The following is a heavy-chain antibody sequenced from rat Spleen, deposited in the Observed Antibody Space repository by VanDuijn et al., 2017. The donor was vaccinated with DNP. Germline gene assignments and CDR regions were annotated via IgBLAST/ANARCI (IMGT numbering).Heavy chain of an antibody. V-gene: IGHV3-1*01. CDR1: GYSITSNY. J-gene: IGHJ1*01. CDR3: ARHGRVTTVATYWYFDF. CDR2: INHSGNT. D-gene: IGHD1-3*01. Sequence: EVQLQESGPGLVRPSQSLSLTCSVTGYSITSNYWGWIRKFPGDKMEWIGYINHSGNTGYNPSLKSRISITRDTSKNQFFLHLSSVTTEDTATYFCARHGRVTTVATYWYFDFWGPGTMVTVSS.